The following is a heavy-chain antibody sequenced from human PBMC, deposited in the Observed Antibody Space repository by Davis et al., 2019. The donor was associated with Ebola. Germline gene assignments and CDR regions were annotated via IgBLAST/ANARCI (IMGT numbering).Heavy chain of an antibody. Sequence: GESLKLSCAASGFTFSSYWMSWVRQAPGKWLEWVANIKQDGSEKYYVDSVKGRFTISRDNAKNSLYLQMNSLRAEDTAVYYCAKDPSRVGATSWGQGTLVTVSS. V-gene: IGHV3-7*01. CDR3: AKDPSRVGATS. D-gene: IGHD1-26*01. CDR1: GFTFSSYW. J-gene: IGHJ4*02. CDR2: IKQDGSEK.